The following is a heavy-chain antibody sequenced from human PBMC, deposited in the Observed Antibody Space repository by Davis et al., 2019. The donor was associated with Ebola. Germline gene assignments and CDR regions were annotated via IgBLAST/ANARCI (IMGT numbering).Heavy chain of an antibody. D-gene: IGHD3-10*01. J-gene: IGHJ6*02. V-gene: IGHV3-30-3*01. CDR1: GFTFSSYA. Sequence: PGGSLRLSCAASGFTFSSYAMHWVRQAPGKGLEWVAVISYDGSNKYYADSVKGRFTISRDNSKNTLYLQMNSLRAEDTAVYYCARVFRSGYYYYYGMDVWGQGTTVTVSS. CDR2: ISYDGSNK. CDR3: ARVFRSGYYYYYGMDV.